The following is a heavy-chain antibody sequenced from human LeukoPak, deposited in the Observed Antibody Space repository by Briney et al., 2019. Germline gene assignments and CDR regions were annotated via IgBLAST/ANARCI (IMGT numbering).Heavy chain of an antibody. CDR1: GGTFSSYA. CDR3: AREAEDGYHHFDY. D-gene: IGHD5-24*01. Sequence: SVKVSCKASGGTFSSYAISWVRQAPGQGLEWMGVIIPIFGTANYAQKFQGRVTITTDESTSTAYMELSSLRSEDTAVYYCAREAEDGYHHFDYWGLGTLVTVSS. J-gene: IGHJ4*02. V-gene: IGHV1-69*05. CDR2: IIPIFGTA.